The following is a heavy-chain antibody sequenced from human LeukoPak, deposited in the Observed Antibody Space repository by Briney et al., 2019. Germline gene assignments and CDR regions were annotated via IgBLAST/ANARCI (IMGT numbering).Heavy chain of an antibody. CDR1: GGSISGYY. CDR2: IYYNGIS. Sequence: SETLSLTCTVSGGSISGYYWSWIRQPPGKGLEWIAYIYYNGISNYNPSLKSRVIISVDSSKNQFSLKLSSVTAADTAVYYCARHSIRDIVLMGAFDIWGQGTMVTVSS. V-gene: IGHV4-59*08. D-gene: IGHD2-8*01. CDR3: ARHSIRDIVLMGAFDI. J-gene: IGHJ3*02.